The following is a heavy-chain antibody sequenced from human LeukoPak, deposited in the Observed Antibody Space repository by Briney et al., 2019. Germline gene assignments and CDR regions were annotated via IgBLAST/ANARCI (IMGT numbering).Heavy chain of an antibody. J-gene: IGHJ3*02. CDR1: RFTFSSYS. V-gene: IGHV3-21*01. D-gene: IGHD3-22*01. Sequence: GGSLRLSCAASRFTFSSYSMNWVRQAPGKGLEWVSSISSSSSYIYYADSVKGRFTISRDSAKNSLYLQMNSLRAEDTAVYYCARAQTPSSGYYLVTDAFDIWGQGTMVTVSS. CDR2: ISSSSSYI. CDR3: ARAQTPSSGYYLVTDAFDI.